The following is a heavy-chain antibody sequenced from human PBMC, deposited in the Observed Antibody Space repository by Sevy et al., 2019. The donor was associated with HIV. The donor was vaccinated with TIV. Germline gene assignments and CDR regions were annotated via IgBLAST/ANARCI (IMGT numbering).Heavy chain of an antibody. Sequence: GGSLRLSCAASGFTFSSYGMHWVRQAPGKGLEWVAVIWYDGSNKYYADSVKGRFTISRDNSKNTLYLQMNSLRAEDTTVYYCARPDCSSTSCYEVYMDVWGKGTTVTVSS. CDR3: ARPDCSSTSCYEVYMDV. D-gene: IGHD2-2*01. CDR2: IWYDGSNK. CDR1: GFTFSSYG. J-gene: IGHJ6*03. V-gene: IGHV3-33*01.